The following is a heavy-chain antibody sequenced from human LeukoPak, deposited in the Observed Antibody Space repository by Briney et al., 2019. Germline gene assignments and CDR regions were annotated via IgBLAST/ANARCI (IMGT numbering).Heavy chain of an antibody. CDR3: AKDQRYSGYDSGGGFDY. CDR1: GFTFSSYA. D-gene: IGHD5-12*01. Sequence: GGSLRLSCAASGFTFSSYAMSWVRQAPGKGLEWVSALSGSGGTTYYADSVKGRFTISRDNSKNTLYLQMNSLSAEDTAVYYCAKDQRYSGYDSGGGFDYWGQGTLVTVSS. J-gene: IGHJ4*02. CDR2: LSGSGGTT. V-gene: IGHV3-23*01.